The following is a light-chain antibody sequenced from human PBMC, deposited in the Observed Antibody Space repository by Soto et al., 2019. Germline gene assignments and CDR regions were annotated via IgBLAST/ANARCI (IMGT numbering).Light chain of an antibody. V-gene: IGKV3-11*01. Sequence: EIVLTQSPATLSLSPGEGATLSCRASQSISKYLVWYQQKPGQAPRVLIYDTSKRATGIPARFSGTGSGTDCTLTISSLEPEHFAVSYCQQRSDWPVTFGPGNKVDIK. J-gene: IGKJ3*01. CDR1: QSISKY. CDR2: DTS. CDR3: QQRSDWPVT.